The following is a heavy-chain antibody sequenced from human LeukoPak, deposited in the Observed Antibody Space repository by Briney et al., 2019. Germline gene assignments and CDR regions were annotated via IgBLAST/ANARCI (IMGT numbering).Heavy chain of an antibody. CDR1: GFTFRTYA. CDR3: AKRTMSAFDS. J-gene: IGHJ4*02. CDR2: ISGSGNGT. V-gene: IGHV3-23*01. D-gene: IGHD5-24*01. Sequence: GGSLRLSCTASGFTFRTYALNWVRQAPGKGLEWLSGISGSGNGTYYADSVKGRFIISRDNSKNMVYLQMNSLTVEDTATYYCAKRTMSAFDSWGQGTLLIVSS.